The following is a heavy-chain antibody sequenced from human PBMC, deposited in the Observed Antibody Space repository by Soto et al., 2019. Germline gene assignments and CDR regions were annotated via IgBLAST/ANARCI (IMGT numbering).Heavy chain of an antibody. V-gene: IGHV4-30-4*01. CDR1: GGSISSGDYY. Sequence: QVQLQESGPGLVKPSQTLSLTCTVSGGSISSGDYYWSWIRQPPGKGLEWIGYIYYSGSTYYNPSSNRRVTISVDTCESQFSLKLMSVTAADTAGDYCARESYYGSGSSGWGQGTLVTVSS. CDR2: IYYSGST. J-gene: IGHJ4*02. CDR3: ARESYYGSGSSG. D-gene: IGHD3-10*01.